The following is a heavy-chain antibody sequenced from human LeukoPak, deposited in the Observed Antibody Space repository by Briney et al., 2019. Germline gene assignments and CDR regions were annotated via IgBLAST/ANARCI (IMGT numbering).Heavy chain of an antibody. V-gene: IGHV1-2*02. CDR2: VNPNSGGT. J-gene: IGHJ6*04. D-gene: IGHD3-3*01. CDR3: ARDYDFWSGYYKMDV. Sequence: ASVKVSCKASGYTFTGYYMHWVRQAPGQGLEWMGLVNPNSGGTNYAQKFQGRVTMTRDTSISTAYMELSRLRSDDTAVYYCARDYDFWSGYYKMDVWGKGTKVTVCS. CDR1: GYTFTGYY.